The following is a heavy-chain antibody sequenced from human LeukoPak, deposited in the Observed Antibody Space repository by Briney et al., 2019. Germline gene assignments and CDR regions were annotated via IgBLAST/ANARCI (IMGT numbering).Heavy chain of an antibody. CDR1: GYTFTGYA. D-gene: IGHD4-17*01. CDR2: INTDTGNP. J-gene: IGHJ4*02. V-gene: IGHV7-4-1*02. Sequence: ASVKVSCKASGYTFTGYAMNWVRQAPGQGLEWMGWINTDTGNPTYAQGFTGRFVFSLDTSVSTAYLQISSLTFEDTAVYYCARDDYGDLIGFGYWGQGTLVTVSS. CDR3: ARDDYGDLIGFGY.